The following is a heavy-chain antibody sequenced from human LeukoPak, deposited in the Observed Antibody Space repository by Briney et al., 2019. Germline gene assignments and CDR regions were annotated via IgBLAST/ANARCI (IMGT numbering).Heavy chain of an antibody. D-gene: IGHD3-9*01. V-gene: IGHV3-23*01. CDR2: ISGSGGST. CDR3: SKDQGYGILAGQDVFDY. J-gene: IGHJ4*02. Sequence: GGSLRLSCAASGFTFSSYYMSCVRQAPGEGLEWVSAISGSGGSTYYADSVKGRFTISRDNSKNTPYLQMNSLRAADTAAIYCSKDQGYGILAGQDVFDYWGQGTLVTVSS. CDR1: GFTFSSYY.